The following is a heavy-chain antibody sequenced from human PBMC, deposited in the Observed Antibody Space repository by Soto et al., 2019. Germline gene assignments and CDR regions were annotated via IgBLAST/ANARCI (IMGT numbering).Heavy chain of an antibody. Sequence: QVLLVESGGGFIQPGGSLRLSCAASGFTFSDSYMSWIRQAPGKGLDWIAHISSSGRILDYADSVKGRFTISRDNAKNSLFLHMHSLRGDDTAVYHCARDYSSGYSLLDYWGQGTLVTVSS. D-gene: IGHD3-22*01. J-gene: IGHJ4*02. CDR2: ISSSGRIL. CDR3: ARDYSSGYSLLDY. CDR1: GFTFSDSY. V-gene: IGHV3-11*01.